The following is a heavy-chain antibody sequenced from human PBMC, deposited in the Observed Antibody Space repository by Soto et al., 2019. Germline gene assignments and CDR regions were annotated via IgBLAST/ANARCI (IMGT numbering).Heavy chain of an antibody. D-gene: IGHD2-2*01. J-gene: IGHJ5*02. V-gene: IGHV4-30-4*01. CDR1: GASIQNGGYF. Sequence: PSETLSLTCSVSGASIQNGGYFWSWIRQSPGKGLEWIGHILNSGSPYNNPSLGSRVTISADTSMNQFSLALTSVTAADTAMYYCARVPDRWGQGTLVTVSS. CDR2: ILNSGSP. CDR3: ARVPDR.